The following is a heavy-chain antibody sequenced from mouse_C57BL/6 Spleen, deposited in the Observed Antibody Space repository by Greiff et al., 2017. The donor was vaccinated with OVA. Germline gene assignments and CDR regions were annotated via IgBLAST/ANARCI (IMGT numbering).Heavy chain of an antibody. CDR2: IDPSDSYT. CDR3: ARSTMPYGSSYYYAMDY. J-gene: IGHJ4*01. Sequence: QVQLKEPGAELVMPGASVKLSCKASGYTFTSYWMHWVKQRPGQGLEWIGEIDPSDSYTNYNQKFKGKSTLTVDKSSSTAYMQLSSLTSEDSAVYYCARSTMPYGSSYYYAMDYWGQGTSVTVSS. V-gene: IGHV1-69*01. CDR1: GYTFTSYW. D-gene: IGHD1-1*01.